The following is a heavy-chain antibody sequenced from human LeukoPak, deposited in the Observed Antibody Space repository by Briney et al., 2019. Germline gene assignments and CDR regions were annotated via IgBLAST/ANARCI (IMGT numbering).Heavy chain of an antibody. CDR1: GFTVSSNY. V-gene: IGHV3-9*01. CDR2: ISWNGVSI. CDR3: AKDSRGSGSRYFGMDV. Sequence: GGSLRLSCAASGFTVSSNYMSWVRQAPGKGLEWVSGISWNGVSIGYADSVKGRFTTSRDNAKDSLYLQMNSLRPEDTALYYCAKDSRGSGSRYFGMDVWGQGTTVTVSS. D-gene: IGHD3-10*01. J-gene: IGHJ6*02.